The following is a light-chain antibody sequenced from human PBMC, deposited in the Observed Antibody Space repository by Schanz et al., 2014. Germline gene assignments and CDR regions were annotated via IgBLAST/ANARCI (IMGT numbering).Light chain of an antibody. J-gene: IGLJ3*02. V-gene: IGLV2-14*01. CDR3: SSYTSSNTVV. Sequence: QSALTQPASVSGSPGQSITISCTGTSSDVGGYNYVSWYQQHPGKAPKLMIYDVSNRPSGVSNRFSASKSGNTASLTISDLQAEDEADYYCSSYTSSNTVVFGGGTKLTVL. CDR1: SSDVGGYNY. CDR2: DVS.